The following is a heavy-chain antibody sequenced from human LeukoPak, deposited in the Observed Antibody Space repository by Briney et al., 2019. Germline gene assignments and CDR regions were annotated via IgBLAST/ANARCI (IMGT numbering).Heavy chain of an antibody. CDR3: ASYDGYNLFDY. J-gene: IGHJ4*02. Sequence: GGSLRLSCAASGFTFSSYAMSWVRQAPGKGLEWVSAISGSGGSTYYADSVKGRFTISRDNSKNTLYLQMSSLRAEDTAVYYCASYDGYNLFDYWGQGTLVTVSS. V-gene: IGHV3-23*01. D-gene: IGHD5-24*01. CDR2: ISGSGGST. CDR1: GFTFSSYA.